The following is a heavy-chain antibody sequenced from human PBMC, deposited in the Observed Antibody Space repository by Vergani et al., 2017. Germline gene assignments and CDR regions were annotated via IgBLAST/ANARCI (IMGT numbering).Heavy chain of an antibody. CDR2: ISSSSSTI. J-gene: IGHJ4*02. CDR3: AKDMIGVGATTLDY. CDR1: GFTFSSYS. D-gene: IGHD1-26*01. Sequence: EVQLVESGGGLVQPGGSLRLSCAASGFTFSSYSMNWVRQAPGKGLEWVSYISSSSSTIYYADSVKGRFTISRDNAKNSLYLQMNSLRAEDTAVYYCAKDMIGVGATTLDYWGQGTLVTVSS. V-gene: IGHV3-48*01.